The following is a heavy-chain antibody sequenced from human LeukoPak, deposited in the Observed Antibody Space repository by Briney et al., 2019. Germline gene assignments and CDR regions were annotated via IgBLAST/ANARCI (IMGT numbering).Heavy chain of an antibody. CDR3: ARGALHVFDY. CDR1: GFTFCDYE. CDR2: KSTSGSTT. D-gene: IGHD3-10*02. J-gene: IGHJ4*02. Sequence: GGPLRLSCAASGFTFCDYEINWVRQAPGKALEWISCKSTSGSTTYYAGSVKGRFTIYRDNAKNSLFLQMNTLTAEDTAVYYCARGALHVFDYWGQGTPVTVSS. V-gene: IGHV3-48*03.